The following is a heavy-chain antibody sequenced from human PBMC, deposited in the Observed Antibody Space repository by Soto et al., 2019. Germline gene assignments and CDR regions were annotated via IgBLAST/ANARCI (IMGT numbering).Heavy chain of an antibody. CDR3: ASSIVGATFAFDI. Sequence: ASVKVSFKASGYTFTGYYMHWVRQAPGQGLEWMGWINPNSGGTNYAQKFQGRVTMTRDTSISTAYMELSRLRSDDTAVYYCASSIVGATFAFDIWGQGTMVTVSS. J-gene: IGHJ3*02. V-gene: IGHV1-2*02. D-gene: IGHD1-26*01. CDR1: GYTFTGYY. CDR2: INPNSGGT.